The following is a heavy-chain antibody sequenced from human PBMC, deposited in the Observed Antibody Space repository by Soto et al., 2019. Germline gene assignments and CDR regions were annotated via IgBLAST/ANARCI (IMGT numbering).Heavy chain of an antibody. J-gene: IGHJ5*02. CDR2: IYYSGST. CDR1: GGSISSYY. Sequence: PSETLSLTCTVSGGSISSYYWSWIRQPPGKGLEWIGYIYYSGSTNYNPSLKSRVTISVDTSKNQFSLKLSSVTAADTAVYYCARHIASDYGDYGGPDFWFDPWGQGTLVTVSS. CDR3: ARHIASDYGDYGGPDFWFDP. V-gene: IGHV4-59*08. D-gene: IGHD4-17*01.